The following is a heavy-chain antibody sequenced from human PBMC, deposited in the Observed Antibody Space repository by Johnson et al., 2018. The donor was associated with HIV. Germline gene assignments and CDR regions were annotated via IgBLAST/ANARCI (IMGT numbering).Heavy chain of an antibody. CDR2: INWYGGST. CDR3: ARDVKVCAFDI. V-gene: IGHV3-20*04. Sequence: QLVESGGGVVRPGGSLRLSCAASGFTFDEYGMSWVRQAPGKGLAWVSGINWYGGSTGYADSVKGRFTISRDNSKNTLYLQMNSVRAEDTAVYYCARDVKVCAFDIWGQGTMVTVSS. D-gene: IGHD3-16*01. CDR1: GFTFDEYG. J-gene: IGHJ3*02.